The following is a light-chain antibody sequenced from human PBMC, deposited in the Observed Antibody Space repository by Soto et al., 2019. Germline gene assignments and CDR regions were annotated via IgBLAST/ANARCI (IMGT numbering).Light chain of an antibody. CDR1: QDIRDD. Sequence: AIQMTQSPSSLSASIGDRVTITCRASQDIRDDLGWYQQKPGKAPNLLIYAASNLQTGVPSRFSGSGSGTDFTLTISSLQPEDFATYYCQKYNGAPRTFGQGTKVEFK. CDR3: QKYNGAPRT. J-gene: IGKJ1*01. V-gene: IGKV1-6*01. CDR2: AAS.